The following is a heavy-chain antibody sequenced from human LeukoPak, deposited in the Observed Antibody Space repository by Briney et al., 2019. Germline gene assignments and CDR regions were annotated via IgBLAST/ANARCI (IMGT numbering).Heavy chain of an antibody. V-gene: IGHV1-2*02. CDR3: ARPEYRYGYILDY. J-gene: IGHJ4*02. D-gene: IGHD5-18*01. CDR1: GYAFTGHY. CDR2: IKPDSGAT. Sequence: ASVKVSCKASGYAFTGHYIHWVRQAPGQGLEWMGWIKPDSGATNYAQKFQGRVTMTRDTSISTAHMELSRLTSDDTAVYYCARPEYRYGYILDYWGQGTLVTVSS.